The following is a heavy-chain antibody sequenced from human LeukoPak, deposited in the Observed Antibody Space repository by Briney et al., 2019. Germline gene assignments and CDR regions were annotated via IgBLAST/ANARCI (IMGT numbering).Heavy chain of an antibody. Sequence: SETLSLTCAVYGGSFSGYYWSWIRQPPGKGLEWIGEINHSGSTNYNPSLKSRVTISVDTSKNQFSLKLSSVTAADTAVYYCARTLVVAATVSLDYWGQGTLVTVSS. CDR3: ARTLVVAATVSLDY. CDR1: GGSFSGYY. CDR2: INHSGST. D-gene: IGHD2-15*01. J-gene: IGHJ4*02. V-gene: IGHV4-34*01.